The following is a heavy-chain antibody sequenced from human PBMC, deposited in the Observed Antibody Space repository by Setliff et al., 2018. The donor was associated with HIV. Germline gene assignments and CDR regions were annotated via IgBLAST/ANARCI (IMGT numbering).Heavy chain of an antibody. Sequence: SVKVSCKASGGTFRNYAISWVRQAPGQGLEWMGGIIPMFGTAKYAQKFQGRVTITADTSTDTSDMELSSLRSEDTAVFYCATSGTYYYGSGTYHASAYWGQGTLVTVSS. CDR1: GGTFRNYA. CDR2: IIPMFGTA. CDR3: ATSGTYYYGSGTYHASAY. J-gene: IGHJ4*02. V-gene: IGHV1-69*06. D-gene: IGHD3-10*01.